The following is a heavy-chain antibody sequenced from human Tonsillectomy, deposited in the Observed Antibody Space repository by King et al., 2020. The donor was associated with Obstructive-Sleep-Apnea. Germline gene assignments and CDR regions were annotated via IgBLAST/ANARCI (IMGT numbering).Heavy chain of an antibody. V-gene: IGHV4-39*07. CDR2: IYYSGST. CDR3: ARPVTLDAFDI. J-gene: IGHJ3*02. Sequence: HLQLQESGPGLVKPSETLSLTCTVSGGSISSSSDYWGWIRQPPGKGLEWIGSIYYSGSTYYNPSLKSRVTISVDTSKNQFSLKLSSVTAADTAVYYCARPVTLDAFDIWGQGTMVIVSS. D-gene: IGHD4-17*01. CDR1: GGSISSSSDY.